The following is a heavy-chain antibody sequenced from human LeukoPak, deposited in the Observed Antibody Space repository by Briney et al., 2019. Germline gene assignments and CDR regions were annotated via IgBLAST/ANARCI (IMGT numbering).Heavy chain of an antibody. Sequence: GESLKISCKGSGYTFSSYWIGWVRQMPGKGLEWMGIIYPGDSDTRYSPSLQGQVTISVDTSIGTAYLQWSSLKASDTAIYYCARQNDFRLDYWGQGTLVTVST. CDR3: ARQNDFRLDY. D-gene: IGHD3-3*01. CDR2: IYPGDSDT. V-gene: IGHV5-51*01. CDR1: GYTFSSYW. J-gene: IGHJ4*02.